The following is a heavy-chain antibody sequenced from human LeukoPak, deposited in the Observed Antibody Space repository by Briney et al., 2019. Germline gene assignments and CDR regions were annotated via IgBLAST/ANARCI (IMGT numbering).Heavy chain of an antibody. V-gene: IGHV1-2*04. CDR1: GYTVTGYS. D-gene: IGHD1-26*01. CDR2: INPNTGGT. J-gene: IGHJ4*02. CDR3: ATAGRGGTYGDYFDY. Sequence: GASVKVSCKASGYTVTGYSMHWVRQAPGQGLEWMGWINPNTGGTNYAQKFQGWVTMTRDTSISTAYMELSRLTSDDTAVYYCATAGRGGTYGDYFDYWGQGTLVTVSS.